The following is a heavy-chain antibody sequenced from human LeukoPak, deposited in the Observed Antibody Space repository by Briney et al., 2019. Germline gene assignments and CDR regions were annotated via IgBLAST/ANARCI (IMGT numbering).Heavy chain of an antibody. D-gene: IGHD5-24*01. V-gene: IGHV3-7*01. CDR2: INSDGSEG. J-gene: IGHJ4*02. CDR3: ARSGNRDGYNFDYFDY. Sequence: GGSLRLSCAVSGFTFSGFWMSWSRQAPGKGLEWVASINSDGSEGYYADVVKGRFTISRDNSKNTLYLQMNSLRAEDTAVYYCARSGNRDGYNFDYFDYWGQGTLVTVSS. CDR1: GFTFSGFW.